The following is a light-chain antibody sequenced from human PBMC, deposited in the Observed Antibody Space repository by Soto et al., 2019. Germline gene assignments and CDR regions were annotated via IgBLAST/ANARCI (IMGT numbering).Light chain of an antibody. CDR2: DVS. V-gene: IGLV2-14*01. CDR1: SSDVGGYRY. CDR3: SSYTSTRAYVV. Sequence: QSVLTQTASVSGSPGQSITISCTGTSSDVGGYRYVSWYQQHPGKVPKLIIYDVSNRPSGISDRFSGSKSANTASLTISGLQAEDEADYYCSSYTSTRAYVVFGGGTKVTVL. J-gene: IGLJ2*01.